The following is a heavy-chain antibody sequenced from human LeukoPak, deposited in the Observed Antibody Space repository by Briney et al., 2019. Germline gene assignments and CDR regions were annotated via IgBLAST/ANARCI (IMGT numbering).Heavy chain of an antibody. J-gene: IGHJ4*02. V-gene: IGHV3-30*18. CDR1: GFTFSSNG. CDR2: ISYDGSNQ. D-gene: IGHD3-16*01. Sequence: GRSLRLSCAASGFTFSSNGMHWVRQAPGMGLEWVAIISYDGSNQYYADSVKGRFTISRDNSRNMLYLQMNSLRAEDTALYYCAKVRVDAYVSPNDYWGQGTLVTVSS. CDR3: AKVRVDAYVSPNDY.